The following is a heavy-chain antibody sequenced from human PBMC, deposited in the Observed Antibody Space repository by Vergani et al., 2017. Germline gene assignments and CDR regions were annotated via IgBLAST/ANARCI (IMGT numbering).Heavy chain of an antibody. CDR3: ASDTHSGQRAGR. CDR1: FDSIRNLY. V-gene: IGHV4-59*11. Sequence: QVQLQESGPGLVKSSETLSLTCSVSFDSIRNLYCNWIRQPPGKGLEWIGSIHYSENTNYNLSLETRVTISVDTSKNQFSLTLTSVTAADTAVYYCASDTHSGQRAGRWGQGILVTVTS. D-gene: IGHD6-19*01. CDR2: IHYSENT. J-gene: IGHJ4*03.